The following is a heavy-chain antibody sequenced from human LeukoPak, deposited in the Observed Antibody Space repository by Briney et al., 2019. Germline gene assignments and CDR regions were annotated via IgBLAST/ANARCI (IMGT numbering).Heavy chain of an antibody. CDR3: ARQQLASSVYYYYYGMDV. CDR1: GGSISSYY. Sequence: SETLSLTCTVSGGSISSYYWSWIRQPPGKGLEWIGYIYYSGSTNYNPSLKSQVTISVDTSKNQFSLKLSSVTAADTAVYYCARQQLASSVYYYYYGMDVWGQGTTVTVSS. D-gene: IGHD6-6*01. CDR2: IYYSGST. V-gene: IGHV4-59*08. J-gene: IGHJ6*02.